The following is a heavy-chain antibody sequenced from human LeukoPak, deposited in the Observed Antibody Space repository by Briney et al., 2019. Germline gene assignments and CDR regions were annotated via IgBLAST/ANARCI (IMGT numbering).Heavy chain of an antibody. CDR1: GGSFSGYY. CDR3: ARVTARGWFDP. J-gene: IGHJ5*02. D-gene: IGHD6-6*01. CDR2: MNHSGST. V-gene: IGHV4-34*01. Sequence: AVTLSLTCAVYGGSFSGYYWSWIRQPPGKGLEWIGEMNHSGSTNYNPSLKSRVTISVDTSKIQFSLKLSSVTAADTAVYYCARVTARGWFDPWGQGTLVT.